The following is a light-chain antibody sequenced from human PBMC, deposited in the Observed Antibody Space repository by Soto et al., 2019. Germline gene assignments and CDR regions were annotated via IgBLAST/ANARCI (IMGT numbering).Light chain of an antibody. CDR2: DAS. Sequence: GDRVTITWRASQSISSWLAWYQQKPGKDPKLLIYDASSLQSGVPSRFSGSGSGTDFTLTISSLQPEDFVTYYCQQSYSTPRTFGQGTTVDIK. CDR3: QQSYSTPRT. J-gene: IGKJ1*01. V-gene: IGKV1-39*01. CDR1: QSISSW.